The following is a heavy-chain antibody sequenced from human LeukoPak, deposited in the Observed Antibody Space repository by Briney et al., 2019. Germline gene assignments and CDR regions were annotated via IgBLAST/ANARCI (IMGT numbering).Heavy chain of an antibody. CDR3: ARDFGMFTISHGDAFAI. D-gene: IGHD5-24*01. Sequence: ASVKVSCKASGYTFDNYGISWVRQAPGQGLEWMGWISAYDGNTNDANKLKGRVTMTTDASTSTAFMELRRLTSDDTAVYFCARDFGMFTISHGDAFAIWGQGTVVTVSS. J-gene: IGHJ3*02. CDR1: GYTFDNYG. CDR2: ISAYDGNT. V-gene: IGHV1-18*01.